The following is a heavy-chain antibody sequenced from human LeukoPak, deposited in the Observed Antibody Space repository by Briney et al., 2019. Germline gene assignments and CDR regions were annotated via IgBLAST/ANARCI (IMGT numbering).Heavy chain of an antibody. CDR3: ASSIDYDSSGYQFDY. V-gene: IGHV1-69*13. J-gene: IGHJ4*02. D-gene: IGHD3-22*01. CDR1: GGTFSSYA. Sequence: SVKASCKASGGTFSSYAISWVRQAPGQGLGWMGGINPIFGTANYAQKFQGRVTITADESTSTAYMELSSLRSEDTAVYYCASSIDYDSSGYQFDYWGQGTLVTVSS. CDR2: INPIFGTA.